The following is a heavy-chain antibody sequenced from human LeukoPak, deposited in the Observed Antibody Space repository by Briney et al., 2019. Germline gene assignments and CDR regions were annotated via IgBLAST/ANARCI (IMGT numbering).Heavy chain of an antibody. CDR1: GYTFTGYY. CDR3: ARGGINTWTKPYFFDY. D-gene: IGHD1-1*01. CDR2: INPNSGGA. V-gene: IGHV1-2*02. Sequence: ASVKVSCKASGYTFTGYYMHWVRQAPGQGLEWMGWINPNSGGANYAQMFQGRVTMTGGTSISTAYMELSRLRSDDTAVYYCARGGINTWTKPYFFDYWGQGTLVTVSS. J-gene: IGHJ4*02.